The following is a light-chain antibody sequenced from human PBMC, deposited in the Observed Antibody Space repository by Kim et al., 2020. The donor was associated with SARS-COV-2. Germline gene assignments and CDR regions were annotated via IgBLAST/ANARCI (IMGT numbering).Light chain of an antibody. CDR3: QQYNNWPIT. CDR1: QSVSGK. J-gene: IGKJ5*01. CDR2: GAS. Sequence: EIVMTQSPPILSVSPGERATLSCRASQSVSGKLAWYQQKPGQAHRLLIYGASTRATDIPARFSGSGSGTEFTLTISSLQSEDFAVYYCQQYNNWPITFGQGTRREIK. V-gene: IGKV3-15*01.